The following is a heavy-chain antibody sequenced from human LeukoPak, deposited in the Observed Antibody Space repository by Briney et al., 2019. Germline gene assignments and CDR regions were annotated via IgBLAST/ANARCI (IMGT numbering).Heavy chain of an antibody. Sequence: GGSLRLSCAASGLAFSRYAMHWVRQAPGKGLEWVAIISYDGSNKYYIDSVKGRFTISRDNSKNTLYLQMNSLRAEDTAVYYCAKPVLGYCSSTSCYFFDYWGQGTLVTVSS. CDR1: GLAFSRYA. CDR3: AKPVLGYCSSTSCYFFDY. D-gene: IGHD2-2*01. J-gene: IGHJ4*02. V-gene: IGHV3-30*18. CDR2: ISYDGSNK.